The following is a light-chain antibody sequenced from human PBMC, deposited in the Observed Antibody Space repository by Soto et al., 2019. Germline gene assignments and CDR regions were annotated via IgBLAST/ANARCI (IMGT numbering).Light chain of an antibody. V-gene: IGLV2-14*01. CDR1: SSGVGGYNY. CDR3: SSYTSSSTSLV. J-gene: IGLJ3*02. CDR2: EVS. Sequence: QSALTQPASVSGSPGQSITISCTGTSSGVGGYNYVSWYQQHPGKAPKLMIYEVSNRPSGVSNRFSGSKSGNTASLTISGLQAEDEADYYCSSYTSSSTSLVFGGGTKLTVL.